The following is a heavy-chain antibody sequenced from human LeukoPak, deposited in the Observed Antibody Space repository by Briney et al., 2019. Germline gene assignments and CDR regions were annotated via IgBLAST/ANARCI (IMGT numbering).Heavy chain of an antibody. CDR1: GFTFNSYA. J-gene: IGHJ4*02. CDR3: AQGRLGYSYGAFDH. CDR2: ISGSGGST. V-gene: IGHV3-23*01. D-gene: IGHD5-18*01. Sequence: GGSLRLSCAASGFTFNSYAMTWVRQAPGKGLEWVSVISGSGGSTNFADSVKGRFTSSRDNSKNTLYLQMHSLRVEDTAVYYCAQGRLGYSYGAFDHWGQGTLVTVSS.